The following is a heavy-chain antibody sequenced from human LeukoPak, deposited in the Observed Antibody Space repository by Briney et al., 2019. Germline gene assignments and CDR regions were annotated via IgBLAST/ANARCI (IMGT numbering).Heavy chain of an antibody. D-gene: IGHD3-3*01. V-gene: IGHV1-2*02. CDR1: GYTFTGPY. Sequence: ASVKVSCKASGYTFTGPYIHWVRQAPGQGLEWMGWINPNSGDTNYAQNFQGRVTMTRDTSISTAYMDLSRLTSDDTAIYYCARSVPEAPDFWSGYYTYYYYYYMDVWGKGTTVTVSS. CDR2: INPNSGDT. J-gene: IGHJ6*03. CDR3: ARSVPEAPDFWSGYYTYYYYYYMDV.